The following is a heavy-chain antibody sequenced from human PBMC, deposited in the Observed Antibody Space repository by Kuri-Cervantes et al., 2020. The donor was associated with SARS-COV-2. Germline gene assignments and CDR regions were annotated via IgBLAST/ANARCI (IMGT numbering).Heavy chain of an antibody. J-gene: IGHJ6*03. Sequence: ASVKVSCKASGYTFTGYYMHWVRQAPGQGLEWMGWTNPNSGGTNYAQKFQGRVTMTRDKSISTAYLQWSSLKASDTAMYYCARLGQQLVLGYYYYYMDVWGRGTTVTVSS. V-gene: IGHV1-2*02. CDR3: ARLGQQLVLGYYYYYMDV. D-gene: IGHD6-13*01. CDR2: TNPNSGGT. CDR1: GYTFTGYY.